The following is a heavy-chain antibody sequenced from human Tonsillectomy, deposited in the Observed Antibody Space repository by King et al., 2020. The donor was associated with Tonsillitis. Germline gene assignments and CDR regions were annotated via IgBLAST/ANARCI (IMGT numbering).Heavy chain of an antibody. V-gene: IGHV1-18*04. CDR2: ISAHNGNT. J-gene: IGHJ5*02. Sequence: QLVQSGAEVKKPGASVKVSCKASGYTFTNYGISWVRQAPGQGLEWMGWISAHNGNTNYAQKLQGRVTMTTDTSTSTAYMELRSLRPDDTAVYYCARRTTTATTAVYNSFDPWGQGTLVTVSS. CDR3: ARRTTTATTAVYNSFDP. CDR1: GYTFTNYG. D-gene: IGHD4-11*01.